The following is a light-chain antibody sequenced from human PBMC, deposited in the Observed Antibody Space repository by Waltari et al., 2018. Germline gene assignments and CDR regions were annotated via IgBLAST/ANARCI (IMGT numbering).Light chain of an antibody. CDR2: GAS. CDR1: QSVNSNY. CDR3: QQYGSSPPYT. V-gene: IGKV3-20*01. J-gene: IGKJ2*01. Sequence: ETVLTQSPGTLSLSPGARATLPCRASQSVNSNYFAGYQQKPGQAPRLLIYGASSRATGIPDRFSGSGSGTDFIFTISRLEPEDFAVYYCQQYGSSPPYTFGQGTKLEIK.